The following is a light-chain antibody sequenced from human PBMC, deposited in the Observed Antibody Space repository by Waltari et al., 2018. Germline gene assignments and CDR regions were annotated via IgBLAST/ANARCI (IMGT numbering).Light chain of an antibody. CDR2: EAS. CDR1: QSISDY. J-gene: IGKJ2*01. CDR3: QQSYSIPYT. Sequence: DIQMTQSPSSLSASVGDRVTITCRASQSISDYLNWYQQTSGKAPKLLIYEASSLQSGVPSRFSGSGSGTEFTLTISSLQPEDFATYYCQQSYSIPYTFGQGTKLEIK. V-gene: IGKV1-39*01.